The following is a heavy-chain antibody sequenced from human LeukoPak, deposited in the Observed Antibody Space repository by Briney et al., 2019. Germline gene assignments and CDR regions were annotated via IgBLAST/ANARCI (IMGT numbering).Heavy chain of an antibody. CDR3: ATGPYSSSWYGGFDY. CDR2: IYYSGST. J-gene: IGHJ4*02. Sequence: SETLSLTCAVYGGSFSGYYWSWIRQHPGKGLEWIGYIYYSGSTYYNPSLKSRVTISVDTSKNQFSLKLSSVTAADTAVYYCATGPYSSSWYGGFDYWGQGTLVTVSS. CDR1: GGSFSGYY. V-gene: IGHV4-31*11. D-gene: IGHD6-13*01.